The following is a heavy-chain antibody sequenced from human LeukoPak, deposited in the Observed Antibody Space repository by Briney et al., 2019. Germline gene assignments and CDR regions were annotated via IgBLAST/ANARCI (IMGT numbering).Heavy chain of an antibody. D-gene: IGHD3-10*01. Sequence: GGSLRLSCAASGFTVSSNYMSWVRQAPGKGLAWVSSINDYGGNTYYADPVKGRFTISRDNSKNTLYLQMNSLRAEDTAVYYCAKSSGSGSQFDYWGQGTLVPSPQ. J-gene: IGHJ4*02. CDR2: INDYGGNT. CDR3: AKSSGSGSQFDY. CDR1: GFTVSSNY. V-gene: IGHV3-23*01.